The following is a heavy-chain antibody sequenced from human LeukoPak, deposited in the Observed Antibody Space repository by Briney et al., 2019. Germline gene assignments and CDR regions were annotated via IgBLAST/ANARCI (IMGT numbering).Heavy chain of an antibody. D-gene: IGHD1-26*01. V-gene: IGHV3-33*06. CDR3: AKDVRVGGGGMDV. CDR2: IWYDGSNS. CDR1: GIIFRNYG. J-gene: IGHJ6*02. Sequence: GGSLRLSCAASGIIFRNYGMLWVRQAPGKGLEWVALIWYDGSNSYYADSVKGRFTISRDNSKNTVSLQMNSLRGEDTAVYYCAKDVRVGGGGMDVWGQGTPVTVSS.